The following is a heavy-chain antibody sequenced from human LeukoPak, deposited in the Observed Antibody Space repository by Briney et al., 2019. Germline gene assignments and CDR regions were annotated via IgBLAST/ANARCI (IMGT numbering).Heavy chain of an antibody. V-gene: IGHV4-39*01. J-gene: IGHJ4*02. CDR1: GGSISSSSYY. D-gene: IGHD3-22*01. CDR2: IYYSGST. Sequence: SETLSLTCTVSGGSISSSSYYWGWIRQPPGKGLEWIGSIYYSGSTYYNPSLKRRVPISVDTAKNQFSLKLSSVTAADTAVYYCARQYYYDSSGYYLFDYWGQGILVTVSS. CDR3: ARQYYYDSSGYYLFDY.